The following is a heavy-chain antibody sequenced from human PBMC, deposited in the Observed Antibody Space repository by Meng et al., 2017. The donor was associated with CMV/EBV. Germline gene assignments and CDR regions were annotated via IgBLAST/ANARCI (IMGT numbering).Heavy chain of an antibody. Sequence: SVKVSCKASGGTFSSYAISWVRQAPGQGLEWMGGIIPIFGTANYAQKFQGRVTITADKSTSTAYMELSSLRSEDTAVYYCARDKTPQYNWFDPWGQGTLVTVSS. CDR1: GGTFSSYA. CDR3: ARDKTPQYNWFDP. CDR2: IIPIFGTA. V-gene: IGHV1-69*06. J-gene: IGHJ5*02. D-gene: IGHD4-11*01.